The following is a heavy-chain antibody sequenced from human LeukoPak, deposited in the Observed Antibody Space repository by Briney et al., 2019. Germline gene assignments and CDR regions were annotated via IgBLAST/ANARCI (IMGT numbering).Heavy chain of an antibody. CDR1: GGSISSSSYY. V-gene: IGHV4-39*01. CDR3: ARTRGYSYDY. J-gene: IGHJ4*02. D-gene: IGHD5-18*01. CDR2: IYYSGST. Sequence: SETLSLTCTVSGGSISSSSYYWGWIRQPPGKGLEWIGSIYYSGSTYYNPSLKSRVTISVDTSKNQFSLKLSSVTAADTAVYYCARTRGYSYDYWGQGTLVTVSS.